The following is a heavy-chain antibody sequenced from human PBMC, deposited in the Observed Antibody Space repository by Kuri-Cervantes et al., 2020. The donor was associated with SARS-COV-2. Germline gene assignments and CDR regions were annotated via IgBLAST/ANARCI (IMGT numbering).Heavy chain of an antibody. J-gene: IGHJ5*02. Sequence: GESLKIPWPASGFTFSSYSMNLVRQAPGKGLEWVSAFSGSGGSTYYAVSVKGRFTISRDNSKNTLYLQMNSLRAEDTAVYYCAKECFISALGGWFDPWGQGTLVTVSS. CDR1: GFTFSSYS. CDR2: FSGSGGST. CDR3: AKECFISALGGWFDP. D-gene: IGHD1-26*01. V-gene: IGHV3-23*01.